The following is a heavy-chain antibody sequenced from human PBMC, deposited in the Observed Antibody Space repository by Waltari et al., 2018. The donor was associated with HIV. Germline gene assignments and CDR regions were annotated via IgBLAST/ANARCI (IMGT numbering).Heavy chain of an antibody. CDR1: GXSSFIMW. Sequence: GQVVXSGXXLVXXGGSLRLSCSVSGXSSFIMWTXWGRPNPGGGLEGLANRKKHDYDKNYEDSLKGRFTISISLETSRNXVFLQMDNRRIEDTGVYFCAVGHXGAHWAQGTVVTVSS. CDR2: RKKHDYDK. J-gene: IGHJ1*01. V-gene: IGHV3-7*01. D-gene: IGHD3-16*01. CDR3: AVGHXGAH.